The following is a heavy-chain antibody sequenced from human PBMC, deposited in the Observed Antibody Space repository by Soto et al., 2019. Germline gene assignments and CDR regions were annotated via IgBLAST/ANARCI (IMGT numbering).Heavy chain of an antibody. V-gene: IGHV3-74*01. J-gene: IGHJ4*02. CDR1: GFTFNGYW. D-gene: IGHD3-10*01. CDR3: ARDQVAGSGSLDY. CDR2: IRGDGGDT. Sequence: EVHLVESGGDLVQPGGSLRLSCAATGFTFNGYWMHWVRQVPGKGLVWVSRIRGDGGDTNYADSVRGRFTISRDNAKNTLYLQMNSLTAEYTAVYYCARDQVAGSGSLDYWGQGTLVTVSS.